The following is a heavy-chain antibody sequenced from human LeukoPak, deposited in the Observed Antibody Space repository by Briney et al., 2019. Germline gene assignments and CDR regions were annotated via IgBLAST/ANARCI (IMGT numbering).Heavy chain of an antibody. D-gene: IGHD3-22*01. Sequence: GESLKISCKGSGYSFTSYWIGWVRQMPGKGLEWMGIIYPGDSDTRYSPSFQGQVTISADKSISTAYLQWSSLKASDTAMYYCARRGYDYYDSSGYYLFDYWGQGTLVTVSS. CDR2: IYPGDSDT. J-gene: IGHJ4*02. CDR1: GYSFTSYW. CDR3: ARRGYDYYDSSGYYLFDY. V-gene: IGHV5-51*01.